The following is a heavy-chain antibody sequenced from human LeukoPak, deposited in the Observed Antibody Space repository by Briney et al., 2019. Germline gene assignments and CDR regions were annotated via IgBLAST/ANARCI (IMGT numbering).Heavy chain of an antibody. Sequence: ADPVSLMCTLSGRPHYLSTDFGRGVRRSRARGLEWIGYIYYSERTYYNRSLKSQLTISLDESRNQFAQKLRSVTAADTAVYCCATLTGRSSWYCDYWGQGTLVTVSS. D-gene: IGHD6-13*01. J-gene: IGHJ4*02. V-gene: IGHV4-39*01. CDR2: IYYSERT. CDR3: ATLTGRSSWYCDY. CDR1: GRPHYLSTDF.